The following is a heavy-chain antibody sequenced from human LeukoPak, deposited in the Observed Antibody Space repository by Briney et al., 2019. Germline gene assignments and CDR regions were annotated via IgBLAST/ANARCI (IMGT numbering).Heavy chain of an antibody. V-gene: IGHV3-23*01. J-gene: IGHJ4*02. D-gene: IGHD4-23*01. Sequence: GGSLRLSCAASGFTFSSYAMSWVRQAPGKGLEWVSAISGSGTRTYYADPVKGRFTISRDNSKNTLYLQMNSLRAEDTAVYYCAKEETRAYGGDWGQGTLVTVSS. CDR2: ISGSGTRT. CDR3: AKEETRAYGGD. CDR1: GFTFSSYA.